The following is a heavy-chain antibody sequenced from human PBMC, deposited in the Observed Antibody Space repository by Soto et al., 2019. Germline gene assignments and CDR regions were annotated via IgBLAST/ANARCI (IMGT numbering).Heavy chain of an antibody. CDR2: INAGNGNT. J-gene: IGHJ6*02. CDR1: GYTFTSYA. CDR3: ARSWGAEIVGATSYYYYYGMDV. V-gene: IGHV1-3*01. D-gene: IGHD1-26*01. Sequence: ASVKVSCKASGYTFTSYAMHWVRQAPGQRLEWMGWINAGNGNTKYSQKFQGRVTITRDTSASTAYMELSSLRSEDTAVYYCARSWGAEIVGATSYYYYYGMDVWGQGTTVTVSS.